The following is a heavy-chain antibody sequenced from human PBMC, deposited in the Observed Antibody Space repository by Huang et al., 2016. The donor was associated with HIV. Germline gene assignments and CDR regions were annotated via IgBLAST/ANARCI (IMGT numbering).Heavy chain of an antibody. CDR1: GFTFRDHP. J-gene: IGHJ4*02. V-gene: IGHV3-30*14. CDR2: ISFDGRNK. D-gene: IGHD6-19*01. CDR3: ARDTTTVAGLDF. Sequence: QVQLVESGGGVVQPGRSLRLSCAVSGFTFRDHPMHWVRQAPGKGLEGVAVISFDGRNKFYADFVRGRFTISRDNSKSILYLQLNSLTPADTSIYYCARDTTTVAGLDFWGQGALVTVSS.